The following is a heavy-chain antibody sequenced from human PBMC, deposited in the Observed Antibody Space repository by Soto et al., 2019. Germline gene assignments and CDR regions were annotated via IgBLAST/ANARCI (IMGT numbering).Heavy chain of an antibody. CDR3: ARKRAATGTTGDWYFDL. V-gene: IGHV3-21*01. Sequence: EVQLVESGGGLVKPGGSLRLSCAASGFTFSSYSMNWVRQAPGKGLEWVSSISSSSSYIYYADSVKGRFTISRDNAKNSLCRKMDTERADDTAVYYCARKRAATGTTGDWYFDLWGRGTLVTVSS. D-gene: IGHD4-17*01. J-gene: IGHJ2*01. CDR1: GFTFSSYS. CDR2: ISSSSSYI.